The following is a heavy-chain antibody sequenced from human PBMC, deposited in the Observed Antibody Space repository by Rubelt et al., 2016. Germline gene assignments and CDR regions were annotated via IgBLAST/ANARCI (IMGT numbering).Heavy chain of an antibody. V-gene: IGHV4-39*01. CDR1: GDSIRSSSYH. CDR2: IYHSGST. J-gene: IGHJ5*02. CDR3: ARRSFYGSGRWFDP. Sequence: QLQESGPGLVKPSETLSLTCTVSGDSIRSSSYHWGWIRQSPGKGLEWIGGIYHSGSTYYNPSLKSRVTISVDTSNNQFSLRLSSVMAADTAVYYCARRSFYGSGRWFDPWGQGTLVTVSS. D-gene: IGHD3-10*01.